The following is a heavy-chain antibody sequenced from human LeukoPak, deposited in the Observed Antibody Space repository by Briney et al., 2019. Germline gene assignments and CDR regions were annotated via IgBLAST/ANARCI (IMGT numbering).Heavy chain of an antibody. V-gene: IGHV1-69*13. D-gene: IGHD2-15*01. Sequence: SVKVSCKASGGTFSSYAISWVRQAPGQGLEWMGGIIPIFGTANYAQKFQGRVTITADESTSTAYMELSSLRSEDTAVYYCAKSQYPGYCSGDSCSPVDHWDQGTLVTVSS. CDR2: IIPIFGTA. CDR1: GGTFSSYA. CDR3: AKSQYPGYCSGDSCSPVDH. J-gene: IGHJ4*02.